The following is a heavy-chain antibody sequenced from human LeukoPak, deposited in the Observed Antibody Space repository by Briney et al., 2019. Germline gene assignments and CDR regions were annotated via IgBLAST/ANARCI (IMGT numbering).Heavy chain of an antibody. CDR1: GGSISSYY. Sequence: PSGTLSLTCTVSGGSISSYYWTWIRQAPGKGLEWIGYVYYSVSSNYNPSLKSRVSISQDTSKNQVSLKLSSVTAADTAVYYCARQESGPYHYMDVWGKGTTVTVSS. J-gene: IGHJ6*03. V-gene: IGHV4-59*08. CDR3: ARQESGPYHYMDV. D-gene: IGHD3-3*01. CDR2: VYYSVSS.